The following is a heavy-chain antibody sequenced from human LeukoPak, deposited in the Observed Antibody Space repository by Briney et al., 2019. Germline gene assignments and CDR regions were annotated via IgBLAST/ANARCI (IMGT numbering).Heavy chain of an antibody. D-gene: IGHD5-18*01. CDR3: AKAHPSTYTYGQYYFDY. Sequence: ASVKVSCKASGYTFTGYYMHWVRQAPGQGLEWMGWINPNSGGTNYAQKFQGRVTMTRDTSISTAYMELSRLRSDDTAVYYCAKAHPSTYTYGQYYFDYWGQGTLVTVSS. CDR1: GYTFTGYY. V-gene: IGHV1-2*02. CDR2: INPNSGGT. J-gene: IGHJ4*02.